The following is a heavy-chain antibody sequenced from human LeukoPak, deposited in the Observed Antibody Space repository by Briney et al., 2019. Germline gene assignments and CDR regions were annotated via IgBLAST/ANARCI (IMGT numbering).Heavy chain of an antibody. CDR1: GFAFSSYA. J-gene: IGHJ4*02. D-gene: IGHD5-24*01. V-gene: IGHV3-33*08. CDR3: ARELVSGDGYSY. CDR2: IWYDGSNK. Sequence: PGGSLRLSCAASGFAFSSYALHWVRQAPGKGLEWVAVIWYDGSNKYYTDSVKGRFTISRDNSKNTLYLQMNNLRAEDTAVYYCARELVSGDGYSYWGQGTLVTVSS.